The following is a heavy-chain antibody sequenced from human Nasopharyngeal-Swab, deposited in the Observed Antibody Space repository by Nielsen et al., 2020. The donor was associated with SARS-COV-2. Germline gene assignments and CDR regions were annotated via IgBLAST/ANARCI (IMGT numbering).Heavy chain of an antibody. J-gene: IGHJ5*01. Sequence: GESLKISCAASGFTFSSYTMNWVRQAPGKGLEWVSSISPTSDYIYYAESLKGRFTISRDNAKKSLFLQMNSLRAEETAIYYCVRGSYGHYDSWGQGALITVSS. CDR3: VRGSYGHYDS. CDR2: ISPTSDYI. CDR1: GFTFSSYT. V-gene: IGHV3-21*01. D-gene: IGHD4-17*01.